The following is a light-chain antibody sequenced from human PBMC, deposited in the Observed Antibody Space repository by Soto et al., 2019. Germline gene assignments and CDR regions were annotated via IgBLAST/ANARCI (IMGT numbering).Light chain of an antibody. J-gene: IGLJ1*01. Sequence: QSVLTQPASVSGSPGQSITISCTGTSSDVGSYNLVSWYQQHPGKAPKLMIYEGSKRPSGVSNRFSGSKSGNTASLTISGLQAEDEADYYCCSYVGSRNVFGTGTKVTVL. V-gene: IGLV2-23*03. CDR3: CSYVGSRNV. CDR1: SSDVGSYNL. CDR2: EGS.